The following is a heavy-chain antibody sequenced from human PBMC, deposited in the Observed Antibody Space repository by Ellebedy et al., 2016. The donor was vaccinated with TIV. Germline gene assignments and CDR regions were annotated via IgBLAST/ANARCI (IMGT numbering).Heavy chain of an antibody. Sequence: AASVKVSCKASGGTFSSYAISWVRQPPGQGLEWMGRIIPILGIANYAQKFQGRVTITAEKSTSTAYMELSSLRSEDTAVYYCARGGGSSWYRKYFDYWGQGTLVTVSS. V-gene: IGHV1-69*04. CDR3: ARGGGSSWYRKYFDY. CDR1: GGTFSSYA. CDR2: IIPILGIA. D-gene: IGHD6-13*01. J-gene: IGHJ4*02.